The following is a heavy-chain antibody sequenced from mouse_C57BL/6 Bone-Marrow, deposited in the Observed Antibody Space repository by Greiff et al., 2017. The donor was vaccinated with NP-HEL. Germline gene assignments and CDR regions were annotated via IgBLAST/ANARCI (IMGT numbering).Heavy chain of an antibody. Sequence: VHVKQSGPELVKPGASVKISCKASGYSFTDYNMNWVKQSNGKSLEWIGVINPNYGTTSYNQKFKGKATLTVDQSSSTAYMQLNSLTSEDSAVYYCAKEGITTVVATDYFDYWGQGTTLTVSS. V-gene: IGHV1-39*01. D-gene: IGHD1-1*01. CDR3: AKEGITTVVATDYFDY. CDR2: INPNYGTT. J-gene: IGHJ2*01. CDR1: GYSFTDYN.